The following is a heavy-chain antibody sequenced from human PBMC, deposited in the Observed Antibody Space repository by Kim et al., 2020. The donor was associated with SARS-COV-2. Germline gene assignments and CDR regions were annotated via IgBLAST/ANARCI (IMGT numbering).Heavy chain of an antibody. CDR3: ATDYGDYSFDP. V-gene: IGHV4-39*01. D-gene: IGHD4-17*01. J-gene: IGHJ5*02. CDR2: T. Sequence: TYYNPSLKRRVTISVDTSKHQFSLLLRSVTAADTAVYYCATDYGDYSFDPWGQGTLVTVSS.